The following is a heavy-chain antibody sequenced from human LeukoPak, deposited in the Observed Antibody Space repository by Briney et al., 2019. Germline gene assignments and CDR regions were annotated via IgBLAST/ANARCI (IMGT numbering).Heavy chain of an antibody. Sequence: SQTLSLTCTVSGGSISSADYYWTWIRQPPGKGLEWIGYIYYSGSTYYNPSLKSRVTISVDTSKNQFSLKLSSVTAADTAVYYCASRPFMIRGVIEPFDPWGQGTLVIVSP. CDR2: IYYSGST. CDR3: ASRPFMIRGVIEPFDP. CDR1: GGSISSADYY. D-gene: IGHD3-10*01. J-gene: IGHJ5*02. V-gene: IGHV4-30-4*01.